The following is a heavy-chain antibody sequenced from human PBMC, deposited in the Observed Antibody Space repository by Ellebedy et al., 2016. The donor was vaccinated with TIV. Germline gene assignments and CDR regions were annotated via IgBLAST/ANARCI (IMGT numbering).Heavy chain of an antibody. Sequence: SETLSLTCAVYGGSFSGHSWSWIRQPPGKGLEWIGEINHRGSTSYNRSLRSRVTISIDTSKYQFSLRLRAVTAADTAVYYCARGNFQDVDLDHWYFDLWGRGTLVTVPS. V-gene: IGHV4-34*01. CDR2: INHRGST. D-gene: IGHD1-20*01. CDR1: GGSFSGHS. CDR3: ARGNFQDVDLDHWYFDL. J-gene: IGHJ2*01.